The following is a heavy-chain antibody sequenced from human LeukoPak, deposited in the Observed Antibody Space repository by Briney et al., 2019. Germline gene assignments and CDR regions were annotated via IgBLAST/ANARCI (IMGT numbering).Heavy chain of an antibody. V-gene: IGHV4-39*01. J-gene: IGHJ5*02. Sequence: PSETLSLTCTVSGGSISSSGYYWGWIRQPPGKGLEWIASIYYSGSTHYNPSLKSRVTISVDTSKNQLSPKLSSLTDADTAVYYCAGNEYVGSYYGLSWFDPWGQGTLVTVSS. D-gene: IGHD1-26*01. CDR2: IYYSGST. CDR1: GGSISSSGYY. CDR3: AGNEYVGSYYGLSWFDP.